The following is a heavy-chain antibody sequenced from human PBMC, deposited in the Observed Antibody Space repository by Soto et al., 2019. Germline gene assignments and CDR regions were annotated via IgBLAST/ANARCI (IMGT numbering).Heavy chain of an antibody. V-gene: IGHV4-30-4*01. D-gene: IGHD3-22*01. J-gene: IGHJ4*02. Sequence: QVQLQESGPGLVKPSQTLSLTCTVSGGSISSGDYYWSWIRQPPGKVLEWIGYIYYSGSTYYNPSLTSRVTIAVDTSKNQFSLKLSSVTAADTAVYYCARGSYYYDSSGYYHYWGQVTLVTVSS. CDR3: ARGSYYYDSSGYYHY. CDR1: GGSISSGDYY. CDR2: IYYSGST.